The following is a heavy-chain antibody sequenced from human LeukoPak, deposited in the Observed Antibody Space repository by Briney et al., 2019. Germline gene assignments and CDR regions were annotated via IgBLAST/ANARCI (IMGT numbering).Heavy chain of an antibody. J-gene: IGHJ4*02. CDR1: GDSISSSGYY. D-gene: IGHD4-17*01. CDR2: IYYSGST. CDR3: ARGGTVTTFDY. Sequence: PSETLSLTCTVSGDSISSSGYYWGWIRQPPGKGLEWIGTIYYSGSTYYNPSLKSRVTISVDTSKNQFSLKLSSVTAADTAVYCCARGGTVTTFDYWGQGTLVTVSS. V-gene: IGHV4-39*01.